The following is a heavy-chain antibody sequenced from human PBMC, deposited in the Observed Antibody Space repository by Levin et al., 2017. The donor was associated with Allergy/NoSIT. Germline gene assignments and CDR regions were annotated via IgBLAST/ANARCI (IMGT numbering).Heavy chain of an antibody. V-gene: IGHV4-4*07. CDR1: GGSIRSYY. J-gene: IGHJ5*02. CDR3: ARGHPTPPAYSSSWYWFDP. D-gene: IGHD6-13*01. Sequence: SQTLSLTCTVSGGSIRSYYWSWIRQPAGKGLEWIGRIYTSGSTNYNPSLKSRVTMSVDTSKNQFSLKLSSVTAAHTAVYYCARGHPTPPAYSSSWYWFDPWGQGTLVTVSS. CDR2: IYTSGST.